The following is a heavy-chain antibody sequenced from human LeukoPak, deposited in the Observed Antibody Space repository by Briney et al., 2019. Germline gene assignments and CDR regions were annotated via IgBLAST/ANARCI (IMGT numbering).Heavy chain of an antibody. D-gene: IGHD3-22*01. CDR2: INPSGGST. J-gene: IGHJ5*02. CDR3: ARVGFSYDSMGLQYNWFDP. CDR1: GYTLTELS. V-gene: IGHV1-46*01. Sequence: GASVKVSCKVSGYTLTELSMHWVRQAPGQGLEWMGIINPSGGSTSYAQKFQGRVTMTRDTSTSTVYIELSSLRSEDTAVYYCARVGFSYDSMGLQYNWFDPWGQGTLVTVSS.